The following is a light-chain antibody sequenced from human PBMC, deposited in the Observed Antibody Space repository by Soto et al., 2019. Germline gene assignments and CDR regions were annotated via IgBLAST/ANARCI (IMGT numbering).Light chain of an antibody. CDR1: QSVNSY. CDR3: QQYTNWPSWT. J-gene: IGKJ1*01. CDR2: GAS. Sequence: EKVMTQSPATLSMSPGERATLSCRASQSVNSYLAWYQQKPGQAPRLLIYGASTGATGIPARFSGSGSGTEFTLTISSLQSEDFAVYYCQQYTNWPSWTFGQGTKVDI. V-gene: IGKV3-15*01.